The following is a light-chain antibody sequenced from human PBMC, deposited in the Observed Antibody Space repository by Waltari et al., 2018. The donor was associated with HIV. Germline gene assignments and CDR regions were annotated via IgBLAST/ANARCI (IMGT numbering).Light chain of an antibody. CDR2: QVS. CDR3: SSYRSSSTLDVV. Sequence: QSALTQPASVSGSPGQSITISCTGTSSDVGGYNYVSWYQHHPGKAPKLRISQVSNRTAGIATLFSGSKSCNPASLTSSGRQAEDEADYYCSSYRSSSTLDVVFGGGTKLTVL. J-gene: IGLJ2*01. CDR1: SSDVGGYNY. V-gene: IGLV2-14*01.